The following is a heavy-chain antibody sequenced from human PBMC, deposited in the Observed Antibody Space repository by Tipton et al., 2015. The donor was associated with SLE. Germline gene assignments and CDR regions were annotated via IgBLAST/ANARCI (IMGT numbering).Heavy chain of an antibody. V-gene: IGHV3-23*03. Sequence: SLRLSCAASGFTFRIYAMSWVRQAPGKGLEWVSVINADGTTYYADSVKGRLTVSRDNSKNTLYLQMNSLRGEDTAVYYCAKDSSSSNYYTAFDIWGQGTKVTVSS. D-gene: IGHD6-13*01. CDR2: INADGTT. CDR3: AKDSSSSNYYTAFDI. J-gene: IGHJ3*02. CDR1: GFTFRIYA.